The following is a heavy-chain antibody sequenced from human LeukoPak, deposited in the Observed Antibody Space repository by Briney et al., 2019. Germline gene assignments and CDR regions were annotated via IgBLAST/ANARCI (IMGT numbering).Heavy chain of an antibody. J-gene: IGHJ6*04. Sequence: GGSLRLSCAASGFTFSSYEMNWVRQAPGKGLEGVSYISSSGSTIYYADSVRGRFTISRDNAKNSLYLQMNSLRAEDTAVYYCAELGITMIGGVWGKGTTVTISS. V-gene: IGHV3-48*03. CDR3: AELGITMIGGV. D-gene: IGHD3-10*02. CDR1: GFTFSSYE. CDR2: ISSSGSTI.